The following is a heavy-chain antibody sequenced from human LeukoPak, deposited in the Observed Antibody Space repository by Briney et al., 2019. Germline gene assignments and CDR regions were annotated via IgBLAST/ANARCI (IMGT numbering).Heavy chain of an antibody. V-gene: IGHV3-33*06. CDR3: AKDLLKVDTAMDH. CDR1: GFTFSSYG. Sequence: PGRSLRLSCAASGFTFSSYGMHWVRQAPGKGLEWVAVIWYDGSNKYYADSVKGRFTISRDNSKNTLYLQMNSLRAEDTAVYYCAKDLLKVDTAMDHWGQGTLVTVS. CDR2: IWYDGSNK. D-gene: IGHD5-18*01. J-gene: IGHJ4*02.